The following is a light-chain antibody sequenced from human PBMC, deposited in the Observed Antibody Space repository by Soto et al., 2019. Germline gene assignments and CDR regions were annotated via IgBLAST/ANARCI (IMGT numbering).Light chain of an antibody. Sequence: DIQMTQSPSSLSASVGDRVTITCRASQSISSYLNWYQQRPGKAPKLLIHAASSLQSGVPSRFSGSGSGTDFTLTISSLQPEDFATYYWQQSYNTPPWTFGQGTKVEIK. CDR3: QQSYNTPPWT. J-gene: IGKJ1*01. CDR2: AAS. V-gene: IGKV1-39*01. CDR1: QSISSY.